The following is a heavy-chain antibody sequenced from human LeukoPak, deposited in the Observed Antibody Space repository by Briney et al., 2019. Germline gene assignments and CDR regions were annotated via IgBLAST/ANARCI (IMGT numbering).Heavy chain of an antibody. D-gene: IGHD4-17*01. Sequence: GASVKVSCKASGYTFTYRYLHWVRQAPGQALEWMGWITPFNGNTNYAQKFQDRVTITRDRSMSTAYMELSSLRSEDTAMYYCASSIDYGDYSWFDPWGQGTLVTVSS. CDR3: ASSIDYGDYSWFDP. J-gene: IGHJ5*02. V-gene: IGHV1-45*02. CDR1: GYTFTYRY. CDR2: ITPFNGNT.